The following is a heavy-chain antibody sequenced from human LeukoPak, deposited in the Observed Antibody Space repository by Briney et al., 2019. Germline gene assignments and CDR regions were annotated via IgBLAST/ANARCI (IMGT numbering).Heavy chain of an antibody. CDR3: ARVPSYSYGYYFDY. V-gene: IGHV3-48*02. J-gene: IGHJ4*02. Sequence: GGSLRLAWAASGYTFSSYSMNWVRQAPGKGLEWVSYISRSSSTIYYADSVKGRFTISRDNAKNSLYLQMNSLRDEDTAVYYCARVPSYSYGYYFDYGGQGTLVTVSS. CDR1: GYTFSSYS. D-gene: IGHD5-18*01. CDR2: ISRSSSTI.